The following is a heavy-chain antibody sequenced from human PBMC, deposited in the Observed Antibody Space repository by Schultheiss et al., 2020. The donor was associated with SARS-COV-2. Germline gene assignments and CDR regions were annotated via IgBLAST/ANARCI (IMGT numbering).Heavy chain of an antibody. D-gene: IGHD4-23*01. CDR3: AVGGNSNAFDI. Sequence: SVKVSCKASGGTFSSYAISWVRQAPGQGLEWMGGIIPIFGTANYAQKFQGRVTITADKSTSTAYMELSSLRSEDTAVYYCAVGGNSNAFDIWGQGTMVTVSS. CDR2: IIPIFGTA. CDR1: GGTFSSYA. J-gene: IGHJ3*02. V-gene: IGHV1-69*06.